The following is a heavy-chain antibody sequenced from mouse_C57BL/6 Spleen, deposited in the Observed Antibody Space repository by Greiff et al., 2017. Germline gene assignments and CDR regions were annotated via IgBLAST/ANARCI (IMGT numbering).Heavy chain of an antibody. D-gene: IGHD1-1*01. V-gene: IGHV1-26*01. CDR1: GYTFTDYY. CDR2: INPNNGGT. J-gene: IGHJ4*01. CDR3: ARGITTVVATRAMDY. Sequence: EVQLQQSGPELVKPGASVKISCKASGYTFTDYYMNWVKQSHGKSLEWIGGINPNNGGTSYNQKFKGKATLTVDKSSSTAYMELRSLTSEDSAVYYCARGITTVVATRAMDYWGQGTSVTVSS.